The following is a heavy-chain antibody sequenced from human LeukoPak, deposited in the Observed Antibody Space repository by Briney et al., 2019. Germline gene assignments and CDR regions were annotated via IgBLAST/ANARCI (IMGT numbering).Heavy chain of an antibody. CDR3: ARDGYSSSFVY. V-gene: IGHV1-2*02. CDR2: INPNSGGT. J-gene: IGHJ4*02. D-gene: IGHD6-13*01. CDR1: GYTLTDHH. Sequence: ASVKVSCKASGYTLTDHHILWLRQVPGQGLEWMGWINPNSGGTNYAQKFQGRVTMTRDTSISTAYMELSRLRSDDTAVYYCARDGYSSSFVYWGQGTLVTVSS.